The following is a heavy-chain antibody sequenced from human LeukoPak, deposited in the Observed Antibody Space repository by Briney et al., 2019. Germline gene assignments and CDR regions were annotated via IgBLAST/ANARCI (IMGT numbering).Heavy chain of an antibody. V-gene: IGHV1-2*04. J-gene: IGHJ4*02. D-gene: IGHD5-18*01. CDR3: ARDRETYTYGQSDY. CDR1: GYTFTGYY. CDR2: INPNSGGT. Sequence: ASVKVSCKASGYTFTGYYMHWVRQAPGQGLEWMGWINPNSGGTNYAQKFQGWVTMTRDTSISTAYMELSRLRSDDTAVYYCARDRETYTYGQSDYWGQGTLVTVSS.